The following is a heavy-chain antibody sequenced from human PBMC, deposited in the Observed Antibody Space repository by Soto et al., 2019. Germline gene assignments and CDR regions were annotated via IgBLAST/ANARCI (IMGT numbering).Heavy chain of an antibody. D-gene: IGHD3-22*01. CDR2: IYYSGST. V-gene: IGHV4-59*08. CDR1: GGSISSYY. Sequence: PSETLSLTCTVSGGSISSYYWSWIRQPPGKGLEWIGYIYYSGSTNYNPSLKSRVTISVDTSKNQFSLKLSSVTAADTAVYYCARRRAYYDSSGYAYYYYGMDVWGQGTTVTVSS. J-gene: IGHJ6*02. CDR3: ARRRAYYDSSGYAYYYYGMDV.